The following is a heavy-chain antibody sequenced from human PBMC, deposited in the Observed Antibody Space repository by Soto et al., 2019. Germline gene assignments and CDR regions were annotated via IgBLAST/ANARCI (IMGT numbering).Heavy chain of an antibody. D-gene: IGHD1-26*01. V-gene: IGHV4-39*01. CDR1: GGSISSSNYY. Sequence: SETLSLTCTVSGGSISSSNYYWGRIRQPPGEGLDWIGSISYSGTTYYNPSLKSRVTISVDTSKNQFSLKLSSVTAADTAVYYCARPTERALCFYPWGQGTLVTVSS. CDR2: ISYSGTT. J-gene: IGHJ5*02. CDR3: ARPTERALCFYP.